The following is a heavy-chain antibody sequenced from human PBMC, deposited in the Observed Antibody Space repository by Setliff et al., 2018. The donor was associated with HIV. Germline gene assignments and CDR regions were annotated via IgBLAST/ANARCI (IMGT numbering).Heavy chain of an antibody. V-gene: IGHV3-53*01. CDR1: GGSFSGYY. D-gene: IGHD3-10*02. Sequence: ETLSLTCAVYGGSFSGYYWSWVRQAPGKGLEWVSIIYSGGSTYYADSVKGRFTISRDNAKNSVYLHLSSLRAEDTAVYYCVRSGLSRTMYSWLDPWGQGTLVTVSS. J-gene: IGHJ5*02. CDR3: VRSGLSRTMYSWLDP. CDR2: IYSGGST.